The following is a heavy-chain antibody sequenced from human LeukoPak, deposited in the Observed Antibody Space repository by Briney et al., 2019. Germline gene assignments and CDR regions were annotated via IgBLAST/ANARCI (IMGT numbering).Heavy chain of an antibody. CDR1: GFTVSSNY. CDR3: ARGQSSTSCCHFDY. V-gene: IGHV3-66*02. D-gene: IGHD2-2*01. CDR2: VYSGGST. J-gene: IGHJ4*02. Sequence: GGSLRLSCAASGFTVSSNYMSWVRQAPGKGLEWVSVVYSGGSTYYADSVKGRFTIFRDNSKNTLYLQMNSLRAEDTAVYYCARGQSSTSCCHFDYWGQGTVVTVSS.